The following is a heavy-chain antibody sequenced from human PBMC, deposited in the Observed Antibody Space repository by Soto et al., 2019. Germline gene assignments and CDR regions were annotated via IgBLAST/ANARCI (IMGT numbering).Heavy chain of an antibody. CDR2: ISYDGSNK. CDR3: ARDRSHSSSPYFDY. CDR1: GFTFSNYA. V-gene: IGHV3-30-3*01. D-gene: IGHD6-6*01. J-gene: IGHJ4*02. Sequence: QVQLVESGGGVVQPGRSLRLSCAASGFTFSNYAMHWVRQAPGKGLEWVAVISYDGSNKYYADSVKGRFTISRDNSKNPVYLQMNSLRAEDTAVYYCARDRSHSSSPYFDYWGQGTLVTVSS.